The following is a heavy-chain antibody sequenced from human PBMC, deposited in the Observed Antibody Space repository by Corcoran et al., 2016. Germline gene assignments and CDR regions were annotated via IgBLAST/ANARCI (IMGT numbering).Heavy chain of an antibody. CDR2: IYYSGST. CDR3: AGVSEGGGRYRKGWFDP. V-gene: IGHV4-61*01. Sequence: QVQLQESGPGLVKPSETLSLTCTVSGGSVSSGSYYWSWIRQPPGKGLEWIGYIYYSGSTNYNPSPKSRVTISVDTSKNQFSLKLSSVTASETAVDDWAGVSEGGGRYRKGWFDPWGQGTLVTVSS. D-gene: IGHD1-26*01. J-gene: IGHJ5*02. CDR1: GGSVSSGSYY.